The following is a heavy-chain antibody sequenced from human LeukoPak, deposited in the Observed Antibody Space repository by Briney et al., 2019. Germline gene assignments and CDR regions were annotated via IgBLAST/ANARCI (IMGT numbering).Heavy chain of an antibody. Sequence: PSETLSLTCAVSGGSISSSNWWSWVRQPPGKGLEWIGEIYHSGSTNYNPSLKSRVTISVDKSKNQFSLKLSSVTAADTAVYYCARDSSYYDFWTSIYYYYMDVWGKGTTVTVSS. V-gene: IGHV4-4*02. CDR1: GGSISSSNW. J-gene: IGHJ6*03. CDR2: IYHSGST. CDR3: ARDSSYYDFWTSIYYYYMDV. D-gene: IGHD3-3*01.